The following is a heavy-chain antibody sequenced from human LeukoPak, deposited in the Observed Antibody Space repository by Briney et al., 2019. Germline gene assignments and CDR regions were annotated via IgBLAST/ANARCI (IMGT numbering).Heavy chain of an antibody. CDR1: GYTFTGYY. Sequence: ASVKVSCKASGYTFTGYYIHWVRQAPGQGFEWMGWINPDNGGTNYAQKFQGRATMTRDTPISTAYMELTRLKSDDTAVYYCARESPDTVVVVTPALRRSWFDPWGQGTLVTVSS. V-gene: IGHV1-2*02. D-gene: IGHD2-15*01. CDR2: INPDNGGT. J-gene: IGHJ5*02. CDR3: ARESPDTVVVVTPALRRSWFDP.